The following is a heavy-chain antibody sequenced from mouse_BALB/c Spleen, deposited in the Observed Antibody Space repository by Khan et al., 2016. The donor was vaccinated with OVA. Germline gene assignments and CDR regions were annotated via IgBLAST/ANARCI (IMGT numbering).Heavy chain of an antibody. CDR1: GFSLSRYN. D-gene: IGHD2-14*01. CDR3: DRGYYRDDGYYAVDY. V-gene: IGHV2-6-4*01. J-gene: IGHJ4*01. Sequence: QVQLKESGPGLVAPSQSLSITCTVSGFSLSRYNIHWVRQPPGKGLEWLGMIWGGGGTDYNSTLKSRLSIRKDNSKSQVLLKMNSLQTDDTAMYYCDRGYYRDDGYYAVDYRGQRTSVNVPS. CDR2: IWGGGGT.